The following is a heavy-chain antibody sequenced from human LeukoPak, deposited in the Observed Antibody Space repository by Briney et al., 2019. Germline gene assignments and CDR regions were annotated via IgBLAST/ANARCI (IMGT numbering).Heavy chain of an antibody. Sequence: PSETLSLTCTVSGGSISSHYWSWIRQPPGKGLEWIGYIYYSGSTNYNPSLKSRVTISVDTSKNQFSLKLSSVTAADTAVYYCARVRSYGFSQYYFDYWGQGTLVTVSS. CDR3: ARVRSYGFSQYYFDY. V-gene: IGHV4-59*11. CDR1: GGSISSHY. CDR2: IYYSGST. J-gene: IGHJ4*02. D-gene: IGHD5-18*01.